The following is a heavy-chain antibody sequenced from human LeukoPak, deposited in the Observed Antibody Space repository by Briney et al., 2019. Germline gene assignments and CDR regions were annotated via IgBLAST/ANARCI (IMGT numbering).Heavy chain of an antibody. Sequence: PSETLSLTCAVYGGSFSGYYWSWIRQPPGKGLEWIGEINHSGSTNYNPSLKGRVTISLDRSRNQFALKVTSVTAADTAVYYCARGLQVYYPAGNELPGYSDSWGPGTLVTVSS. CDR1: GGSFSGYY. V-gene: IGHV4-34*01. J-gene: IGHJ4*02. CDR3: ARGLQVYYPAGNELPGYSDS. CDR2: INHSGST. D-gene: IGHD1-1*01.